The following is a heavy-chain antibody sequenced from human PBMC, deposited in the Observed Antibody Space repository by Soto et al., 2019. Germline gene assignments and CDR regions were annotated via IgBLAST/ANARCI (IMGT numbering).Heavy chain of an antibody. D-gene: IGHD2-8*01. CDR2: MNPNSGNT. J-gene: IGHJ4*02. Sequence: ASVKVSCKASGYTFTSYDINWVRQATGQGLEWMGWMNPNSGNTGYAQKFQGRVTMTRNTSISTAYMELSSLRSEDTAVYYCARVNLRCTNGVCYPGYWGQGTLVTVPQ. CDR1: GYTFTSYD. V-gene: IGHV1-8*01. CDR3: ARVNLRCTNGVCYPGY.